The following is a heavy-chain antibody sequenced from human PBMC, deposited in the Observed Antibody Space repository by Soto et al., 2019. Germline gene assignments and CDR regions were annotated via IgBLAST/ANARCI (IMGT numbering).Heavy chain of an antibody. CDR1: GYSFTSYW. J-gene: IGHJ6*02. CDR2: IDPSDSYT. Sequence: GESLKISCNGSGYSFTSYWISWVRQMPGKGLGWMGRIDPSDSYTNYSPSFQGHVTISADKSISTAYLQWSSLKASDTAMYYCARIDAVSKSNYYYYYGMDVWGQGTKVNVSS. V-gene: IGHV5-10-1*01. D-gene: IGHD2-8*01. CDR3: ARIDAVSKSNYYYYYGMDV.